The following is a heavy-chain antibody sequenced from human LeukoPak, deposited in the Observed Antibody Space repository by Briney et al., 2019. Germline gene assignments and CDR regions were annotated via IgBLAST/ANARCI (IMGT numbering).Heavy chain of an antibody. CDR3: ARDFYGSGQAYYFDY. J-gene: IGHJ4*02. CDR2: IKQDGSEK. V-gene: IGHV3-7*01. Sequence: PGGSLRLSCAASGFTFSSYWVSWVRQAPGKGLEWVANIKQDGSEKYYVDSVKGRFTISRDNAKNSLYLQMNSLRAEDTAVYYCARDFYGSGQAYYFDYWGQGTLVTVSS. D-gene: IGHD3-10*01. CDR1: GFTFSSYW.